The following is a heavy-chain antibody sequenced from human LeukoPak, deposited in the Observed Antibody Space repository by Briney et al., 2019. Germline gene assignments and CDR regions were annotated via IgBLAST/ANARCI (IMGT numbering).Heavy chain of an antibody. Sequence: GGSLRLSCATSGFTFSLYWMSWVRQAPGKRLEWVANIKQDGSEKYYVDPVRGRFTISRDNAKNSLYLQMNSLRAEDTAVYYCARDGDTSGYSDWGQGTLVTVSS. D-gene: IGHD3-22*01. J-gene: IGHJ1*01. CDR1: GFTFSLYW. V-gene: IGHV3-7*01. CDR3: ARDGDTSGYSD. CDR2: IKQDGSEK.